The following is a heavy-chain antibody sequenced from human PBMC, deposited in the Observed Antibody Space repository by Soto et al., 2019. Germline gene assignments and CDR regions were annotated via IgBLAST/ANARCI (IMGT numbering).Heavy chain of an antibody. J-gene: IGHJ3*02. V-gene: IGHV3-48*03. CDR1: GFTFSSFA. CDR2: ISSSGSTI. CDR3: AAETEDAFDI. Sequence: GGSLRLSCAASGFTFSSFAMSWVRQAPGKGLEWVSYISSSGSTIYYADSVKGRFTISRDNAKNSLYLQMNSLRAEDTAVYYCAAETEDAFDIWGQGTMVTVSS.